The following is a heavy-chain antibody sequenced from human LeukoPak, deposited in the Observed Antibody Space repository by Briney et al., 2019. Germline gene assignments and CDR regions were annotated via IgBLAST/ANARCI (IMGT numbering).Heavy chain of an antibody. J-gene: IGHJ6*03. CDR2: MDPNSGNT. CDR1: GYTFTSYD. V-gene: IGHV1-8*01. Sequence: GASVKVSCKASGYTFTSYDINWVRQATGQGLEWMGWMDPNSGNTGYAQKFQGRVTMTRNTSISTAYMELSSLRSEDTAVYYCARALRGLYYYYYYMDVWGKGTTVTISS. CDR3: ARALRGLYYYYYYMDV. D-gene: IGHD4-23*01.